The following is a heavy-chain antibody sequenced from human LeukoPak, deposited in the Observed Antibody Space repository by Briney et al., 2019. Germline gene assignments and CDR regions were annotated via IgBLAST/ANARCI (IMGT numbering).Heavy chain of an antibody. CDR2: IIPIFGTA. Sequence: SVKVSCKASGGTFNSYAISWVRQAPGQGLEWMGGIIPIFGTANYAQKFQGRVTITTDESTSTAYMELSSLRSEDTAVYYCARGRITMIVPGAFDIWGQGTMVTVSS. D-gene: IGHD3-22*01. V-gene: IGHV1-69*05. CDR3: ARGRITMIVPGAFDI. CDR1: GGTFNSYA. J-gene: IGHJ3*02.